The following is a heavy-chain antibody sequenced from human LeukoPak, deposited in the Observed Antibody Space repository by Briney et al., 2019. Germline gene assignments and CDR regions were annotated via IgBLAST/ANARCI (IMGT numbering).Heavy chain of an antibody. J-gene: IGHJ4*02. CDR2: INVVNGAI. CDR1: GFTLRYYQ. CDR3: AKVFLGATLYFDY. D-gene: IGHD1-26*01. Sequence: GGSLRLSCATSGFTLRYYQMNWVRQAPGKGLEWVSYINVVNGAIYYADSVKGRFTISGDNSKNTLYLQMNSLRAEDTAVYYCAKVFLGATLYFDYWGQGTLVTVSS. V-gene: IGHV3-48*01.